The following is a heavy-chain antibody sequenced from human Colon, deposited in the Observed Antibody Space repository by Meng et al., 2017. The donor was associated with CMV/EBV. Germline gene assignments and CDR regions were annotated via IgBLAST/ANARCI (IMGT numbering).Heavy chain of an antibody. J-gene: IGHJ4*02. CDR3: ARGWELGS. CDR2: TYYRSHWYF. Sequence: QVRVRQSGPGLVKPSHTRSLTCAISGDSVSSDSAAWNWIRPSPSRGLEWLGRTYYRSHWYFDYEVSVIGRITINADTSKNEFSLQLRSVTPDDTAVYYCARGWELGSWGQGTLVTVSS. V-gene: IGHV6-1*01. D-gene: IGHD1-26*01. CDR1: GDSVSSDSAA.